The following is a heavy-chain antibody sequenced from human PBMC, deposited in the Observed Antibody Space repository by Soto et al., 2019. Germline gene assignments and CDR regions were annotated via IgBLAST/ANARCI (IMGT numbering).Heavy chain of an antibody. CDR2: ISSSSSYI. J-gene: IGHJ5*02. CDR1: GFTFSSYS. D-gene: IGHD2-2*02. CDR3: ARTRYCSSTSCYRGWFDP. Sequence: GGSLRLSCAASGFTFSSYSMNWVRQAPGKGLEWVSSISSSSSYIYYADSVKGRFTISRDNAKNSLYLQMNSLRAEDTAVYYCARTRYCSSTSCYRGWFDPWGQGTLVTVSS. V-gene: IGHV3-21*01.